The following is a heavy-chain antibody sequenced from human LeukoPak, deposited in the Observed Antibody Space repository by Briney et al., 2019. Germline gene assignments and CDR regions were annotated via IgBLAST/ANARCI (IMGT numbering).Heavy chain of an antibody. Sequence: PSETLSLTCTVSGGSFSSSSYYWGWIRQPPGKGMEWIGSIYYSGSTNYNPSLKSRVTISVDRPKNHFSLKLSSVTAADTAVYYCARGEQPFAFDILGQGTMVTVSS. CDR3: ARGEQPFAFDI. CDR1: GGSFSSSSYY. V-gene: IGHV4-39*07. CDR2: IYYSGST. J-gene: IGHJ3*02. D-gene: IGHD1-26*01.